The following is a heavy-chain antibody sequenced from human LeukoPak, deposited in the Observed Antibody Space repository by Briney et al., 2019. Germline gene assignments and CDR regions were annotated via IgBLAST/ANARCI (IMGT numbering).Heavy chain of an antibody. CDR1: GGSFSGYY. CDR3: ARQPDIVVVIAATNWFDP. V-gene: IGHV4-34*01. D-gene: IGHD2-15*01. J-gene: IGHJ5*02. Sequence: SETLSLTCAVYGGSFSGYYWSWIRQPPGKGLEWIGETNHGGSTNYNPSLKSRVTISVDTSKNQFSLKLSSVTAADTAVYYCARQPDIVVVIAATNWFDPWGQGTLVTVSS. CDR2: TNHGGST.